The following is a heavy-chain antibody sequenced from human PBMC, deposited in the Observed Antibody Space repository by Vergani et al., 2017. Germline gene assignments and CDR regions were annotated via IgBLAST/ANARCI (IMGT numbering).Heavy chain of an antibody. CDR3: ARDSTGDRSYYYGMDV. V-gene: IGHV3-33*01. CDR2: IWYDGSNK. CDR1: GFTFSSYG. D-gene: IGHD4-17*01. Sequence: QVHLVESGGGVVQPGRSLTLSCSASGFTFSSYGMHWVRQAPGKGLEWVACIWYDGSNKRYVESVKGRFTISRDNSKNTVYLHMNSLRADDTAVYYCARDSTGDRSYYYGMDVWGQGTTVTVSS. J-gene: IGHJ6*02.